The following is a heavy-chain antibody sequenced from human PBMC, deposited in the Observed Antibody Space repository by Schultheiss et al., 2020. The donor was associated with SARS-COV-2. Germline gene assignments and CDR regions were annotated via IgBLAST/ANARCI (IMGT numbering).Heavy chain of an antibody. CDR2: IGTAGDT. V-gene: IGHV3-13*01. Sequence: GESLKISCAASGFTFSSYDMHWVRQATGKGLEWVSAIGTAGDTYYPGSVKGRFTISRENAKNSLYLQMNSLRAEDTAVYYCASPFSSIASNNARDYWGQGTLVTVSS. CDR3: ASPFSSIASNNARDY. CDR1: GFTFSSYD. D-gene: IGHD6-6*01. J-gene: IGHJ4*02.